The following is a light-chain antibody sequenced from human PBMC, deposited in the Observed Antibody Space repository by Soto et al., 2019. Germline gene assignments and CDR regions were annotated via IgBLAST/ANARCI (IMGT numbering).Light chain of an antibody. Sequence: IVLSQYPGTLSFSPGERATLSCRASQSVSSNYLAWYQQKPGQAPRLLIYGASSRATGIPGRFSGSGSGTDFTLTINRLEPEDFAVYYCQQYGSSPYTCGQGTKLEIK. V-gene: IGKV3-20*01. J-gene: IGKJ2*01. CDR1: QSVSSNY. CDR3: QQYGSSPYT. CDR2: GAS.